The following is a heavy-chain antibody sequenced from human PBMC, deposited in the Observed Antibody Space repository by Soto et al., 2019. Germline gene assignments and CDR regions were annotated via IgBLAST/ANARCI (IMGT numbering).Heavy chain of an antibody. D-gene: IGHD6-19*01. CDR1: GYFIGAGGYY. CDR3: ARMYSSGSGWFHP. J-gene: IGHJ5*02. Sequence: SETLSLTCFVSGYFIGAGGYYWSWIRHHPGKGLEWIGSFYSSGSIIYNPSLRSRVSISGDKSTNQFSMSLTSVTAADTARYYCARMYSSGSGWFHPWGQGTLVTVSS. CDR2: FYSSGSI. V-gene: IGHV4-31*02.